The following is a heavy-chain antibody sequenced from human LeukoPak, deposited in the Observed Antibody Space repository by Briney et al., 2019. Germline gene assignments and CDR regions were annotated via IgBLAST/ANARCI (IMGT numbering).Heavy chain of an antibody. V-gene: IGHV3-21*01. CDR2: ISTSSSYI. D-gene: IGHD4-17*01. CDR1: GFTFNNAW. J-gene: IGHJ4*02. CDR3: ARNRGDPSYFDY. Sequence: GGSLRLSCAASGFTFNNAWMTWVRQAPGKGLEWVSSISTSSSYIYYVDSVKGRFTISRNNPKNSPYLQMNSLRAEDTAVYYCARNRGDPSYFDYWGQGTLVTVSS.